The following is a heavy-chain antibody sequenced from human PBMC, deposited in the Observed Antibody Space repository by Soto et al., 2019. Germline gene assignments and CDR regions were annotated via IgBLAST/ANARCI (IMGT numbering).Heavy chain of an antibody. CDR1: GASFSPYY. Sequence: QVQPQQWGAGLLKPSETLTLTCAIYGASFSPYYWGWIRQPPGKGLEWIGEVDLSGNTNYNPSLKSRVTISVDATKNQLSLKLKSLTATDTAVYYCARSPTFYNYVWGNSTYWDQGTLVTVSS. D-gene: IGHD3-16*01. J-gene: IGHJ4*02. V-gene: IGHV4-34*01. CDR2: VDLSGNT. CDR3: ARSPTFYNYVWGNSTY.